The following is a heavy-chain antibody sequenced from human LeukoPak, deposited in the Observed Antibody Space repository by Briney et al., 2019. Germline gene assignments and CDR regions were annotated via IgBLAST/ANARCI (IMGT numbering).Heavy chain of an antibody. J-gene: IGHJ4*02. Sequence: SETLSLTCAVYGGSFSGYYWSWIRQPPGKGLEWIGEINHSGSTNYNPSLKSRVTISVDTSKNQFSLKLSSVTAADTAVYYCARVGDTAMVIHYWGQGTLVTVSS. CDR2: INHSGST. CDR1: GGSFSGYY. CDR3: ARVGDTAMVIHY. D-gene: IGHD5-18*01. V-gene: IGHV4-34*01.